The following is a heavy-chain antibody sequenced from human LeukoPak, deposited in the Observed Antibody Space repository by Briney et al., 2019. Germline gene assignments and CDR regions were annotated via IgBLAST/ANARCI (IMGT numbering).Heavy chain of an antibody. V-gene: IGHV6-1*01. CDR3: ARQMVRGVIGNWFDP. CDR1: GDSVSSNSAA. Sequence: SQTLSLTCAISGDSVSSNSAAWNWIRQSPSRGLEWLGRTYYRSKWYNDYAVSVKGRITINPDTSKNQFSLQLSSVTPEDTAVYYCARQMVRGVIGNWFDPWGQGTLVTVSS. J-gene: IGHJ5*02. CDR2: TYYRSKWYN. D-gene: IGHD3-10*01.